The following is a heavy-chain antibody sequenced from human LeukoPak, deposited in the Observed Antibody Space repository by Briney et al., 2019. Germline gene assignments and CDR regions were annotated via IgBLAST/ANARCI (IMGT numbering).Heavy chain of an antibody. Sequence: GGSLRLSCAASGFTFSTCAMNWVRQAPGKGLEWVSTIGATGTTTYYADSVKGRFTISRDNAKNSLYLQMNSLRAEDTAVYYCARDMPPGYYGMDVWGQGTTVTVSS. V-gene: IGHV3-21*01. CDR2: IGATGTTT. D-gene: IGHD2-2*01. J-gene: IGHJ6*02. CDR3: ARDMPPGYYGMDV. CDR1: GFTFSTCA.